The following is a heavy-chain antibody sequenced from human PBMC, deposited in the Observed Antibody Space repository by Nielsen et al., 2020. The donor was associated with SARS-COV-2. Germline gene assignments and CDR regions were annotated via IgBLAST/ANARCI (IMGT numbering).Heavy chain of an antibody. J-gene: IGHJ6*02. Sequence: GGSPRLSCVASEISFRSYGMHWVRQAPGKGLDWVAFTSYDGRDKFYADSVRGRFIVSRDNFRNTLPLHMDSLRTEDTAVYFCARQATIYMNEVSGMDVWGQGTTVTVSS. CDR3: ARQATIYMNEVSGMDV. V-gene: IGHV3-30*03. CDR2: TSYDGRDK. D-gene: IGHD3-9*01. CDR1: EISFRSYG.